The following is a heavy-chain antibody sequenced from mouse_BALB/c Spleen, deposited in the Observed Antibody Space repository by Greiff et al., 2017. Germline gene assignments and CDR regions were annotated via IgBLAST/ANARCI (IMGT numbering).Heavy chain of an antibody. Sequence: QVQLQQSGAELVRPGTSVKVSCKASGYAFTNYLIEWVKQRPGQGLEWIGVINPGSGGTNYNEKFKGKATLTADKSSSTAYMQLSSLTSDDSAVYFCARFGIYAMDYWGQGTSVTVSS. V-gene: IGHV1-54*01. D-gene: IGHD1-1*02. CDR2: INPGSGGT. CDR1: GYAFTNYL. CDR3: ARFGIYAMDY. J-gene: IGHJ4*01.